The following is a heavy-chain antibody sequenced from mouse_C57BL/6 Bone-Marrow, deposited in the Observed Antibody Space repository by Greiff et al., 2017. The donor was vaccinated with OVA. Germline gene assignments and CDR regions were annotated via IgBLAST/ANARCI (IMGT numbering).Heavy chain of an antibody. D-gene: IGHD1-1*01. CDR1: GYTFTDYY. CDR3: ASYYYGSSYQFAY. CDR2: INPYNGGT. Sequence: EVQLQQSGPVLVKPGASVKMSCKASGYTFTDYYMNWVKQSHGKSLEWIGVINPYNGGTSYNQKFKGKATLTVDKSSSTAYMELNSLTSEDSAVYYCASYYYGSSYQFAYWGQGTLVTVSA. J-gene: IGHJ3*01. V-gene: IGHV1-19*01.